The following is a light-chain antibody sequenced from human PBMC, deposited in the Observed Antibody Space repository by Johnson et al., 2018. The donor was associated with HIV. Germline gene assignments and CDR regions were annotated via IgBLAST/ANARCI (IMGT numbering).Light chain of an antibody. J-gene: IGLJ1*01. CDR3: GTLDNSLNTGGV. CDR2: ENN. Sequence: QSVLTQPPSVSAAPGQKVTISCSGSSSNIGNNYVSWYQQLPGTAPKLLIYENNKRPSGIPDRFSGSKSGTSATLAITGLQTGDEADYYCGTLDNSLNTGGVFGAGTKVTVL. CDR1: SSNIGNNY. V-gene: IGLV1-51*02.